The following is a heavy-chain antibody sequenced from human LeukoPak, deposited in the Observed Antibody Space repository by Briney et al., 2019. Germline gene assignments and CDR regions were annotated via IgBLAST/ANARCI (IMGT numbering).Heavy chain of an antibody. Sequence: SETLSLTCAVYGGSFSGYYWSWIRQPPGKGLEWIGEINHSGSTNYNPSLKSRVTISVGTSKNQFSLKLSSVTAADTAVYYCARGSPVRYFDWLPKVFDYWGQGTLVTVSS. CDR1: GGSFSGYY. V-gene: IGHV4-34*01. CDR2: INHSGST. D-gene: IGHD3-9*01. CDR3: ARGSPVRYFDWLPKVFDY. J-gene: IGHJ4*02.